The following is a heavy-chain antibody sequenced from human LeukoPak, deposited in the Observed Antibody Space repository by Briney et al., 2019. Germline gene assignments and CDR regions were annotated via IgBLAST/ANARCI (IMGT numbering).Heavy chain of an antibody. CDR3: ARVGRYCSGGSCSPFDY. J-gene: IGHJ4*02. CDR2: ISSSSSYI. D-gene: IGHD2-15*01. Sequence: PGGSLRLSCAASGFTFSSYSMNWVRQAPGKGLEWVSSISSSSSYIYYADSVKGRFTISRDNAKNSLYLQMNSLRAEDTAVYYCARVGRYCSGGSCSPFDYWGQGTLVTVSS. CDR1: GFTFSSYS. V-gene: IGHV3-21*01.